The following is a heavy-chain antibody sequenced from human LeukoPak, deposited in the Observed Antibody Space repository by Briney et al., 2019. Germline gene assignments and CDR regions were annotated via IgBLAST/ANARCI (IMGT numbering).Heavy chain of an antibody. J-gene: IGHJ4*02. CDR3: ASKSGADYNW. CDR2: ISGSGDKT. V-gene: IGHV3-23*01. D-gene: IGHD5-24*01. Sequence: GGSLRLSCAVSGLSFSIYAMSWVRQASGKGLEWVSTISGSGDKTYYADSVKGRFTISRDNSKNTLYLQMSSLRAEDTAVYFCASKSGADYNWGGRGTLVTVSP. CDR1: GLSFSIYA.